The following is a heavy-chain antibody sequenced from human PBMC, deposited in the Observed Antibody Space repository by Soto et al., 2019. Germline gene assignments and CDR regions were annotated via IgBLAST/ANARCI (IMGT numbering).Heavy chain of an antibody. CDR2: ISGDGGST. D-gene: IGHD3-10*01. CDR1: GFTFNDYA. J-gene: IGHJ3*02. CDR3: SNQPQIGGNDAFDI. Sequence: GGSLRLSCAASGFTFNDYAMHWVRQAPGKGLEWVSLISGDGGSTYYADSVKGRFTISRDNSKNSMYLQMDSLRTEDTALYYCSNQPQIGGNDAFDIWGQGTMVTVSS. V-gene: IGHV3-43*02.